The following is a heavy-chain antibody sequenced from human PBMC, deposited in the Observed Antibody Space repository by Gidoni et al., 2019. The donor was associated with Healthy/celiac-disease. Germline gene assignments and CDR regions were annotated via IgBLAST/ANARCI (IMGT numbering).Heavy chain of an antibody. D-gene: IGHD3-22*01. CDR3: ARDRLHYYDSSGYYYFEDAFDI. CDR1: GYTFTSYA. CDR2: INAGNGNT. Sequence: QVQLVQPGAEVEKRGASGQVYCKASGYTFTSYAMHRVRQDPGQRLEWMGWINAGNGNTKYSQKFQGRVTITRDTSASTAYMELSSLRSEDTAVYYCARDRLHYYDSSGYYYFEDAFDIWGQGTMVTVSS. J-gene: IGHJ3*02. V-gene: IGHV1-3*01.